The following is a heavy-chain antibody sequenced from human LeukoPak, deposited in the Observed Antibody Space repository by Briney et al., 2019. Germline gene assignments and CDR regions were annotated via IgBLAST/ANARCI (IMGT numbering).Heavy chain of an antibody. D-gene: IGHD1-1*01. V-gene: IGHV3-23*01. Sequence: GGSLRLSCAASGFTFSSSAMSWVRQAPGKGLEWVSGISGSGGNTYYADSVKGRFTISRDNSKNTLFLQMNSLRAEDTAVYYCARYDWNYGFDYSGQGTLVTVSS. CDR2: ISGSGGNT. CDR3: ARYDWNYGFDY. CDR1: GFTFSSSA. J-gene: IGHJ4*02.